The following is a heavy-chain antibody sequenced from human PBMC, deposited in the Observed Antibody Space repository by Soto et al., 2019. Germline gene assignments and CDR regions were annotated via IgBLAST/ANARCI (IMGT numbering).Heavy chain of an antibody. V-gene: IGHV1-69*13. CDR3: ASEVYSSGWPTYYYYYGTDV. CDR2: IIPIFGTA. Sequence: GASVKVSCKASGGTFSSYAISWVRQAPGQGLEWMGGIIPIFGTANYAQKFQGRVTITADESTSTAYMELSSLRSEDTAVYYCASEVYSSGWPTYYYYYGTDVWGQGTTVTVSS. J-gene: IGHJ6*02. CDR1: GGTFSSYA. D-gene: IGHD6-19*01.